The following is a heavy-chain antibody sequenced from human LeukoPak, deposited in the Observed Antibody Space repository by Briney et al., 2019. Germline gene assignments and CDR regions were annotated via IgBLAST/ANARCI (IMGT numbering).Heavy chain of an antibody. V-gene: IGHV2-5*02. J-gene: IGHJ5*02. CDR3: AHRPGYCSSTSCYGYGFDP. CDR1: GFSLSTSGVG. D-gene: IGHD2-2*01. Sequence: VSGPTLVKPTQTLTLTCTFSGFSLSTSGVGVGWIRQPPGKALEWLALIYWDDDKRYSPSLKSRLTITKDTSKSQVVLTMTNMDPVDTATYYCAHRPGYCSSTSCYGYGFDPWGQGTLVTVSS. CDR2: IYWDDDK.